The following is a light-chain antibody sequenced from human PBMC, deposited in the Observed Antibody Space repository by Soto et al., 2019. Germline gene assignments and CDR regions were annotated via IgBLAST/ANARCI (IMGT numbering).Light chain of an antibody. J-gene: IGKJ2*01. V-gene: IGKV3-20*01. CDR1: QSVTTY. Sequence: EIVLTQSPATLSLSPGERATLSCRASQSVTTYLAWYQQKPGQAPRLLIYGASSRATGIPDRFSGSGSGTDFTLTISRLEPEDFAEYYCQQYGSSPYTFGQGTKVDIK. CDR3: QQYGSSPYT. CDR2: GAS.